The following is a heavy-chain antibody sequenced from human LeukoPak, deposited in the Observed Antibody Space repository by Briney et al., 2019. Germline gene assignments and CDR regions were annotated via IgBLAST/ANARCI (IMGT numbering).Heavy chain of an antibody. Sequence: SETLSLTCTVSGDSINSLDLWSWVRQPPGKGLEWIGEMYLSGTTHSNPSVKSRVTISIDMSKNQFFLNLSSVTAADTAVYYCAGLVGRYSSGLYYYYFDYRGQGTLVTVSS. CDR3: AGLVGRYSSGLYYYYFDY. V-gene: IGHV4-4*02. CDR1: GDSINSLDL. CDR2: MYLSGTT. J-gene: IGHJ4*02. D-gene: IGHD3-22*01.